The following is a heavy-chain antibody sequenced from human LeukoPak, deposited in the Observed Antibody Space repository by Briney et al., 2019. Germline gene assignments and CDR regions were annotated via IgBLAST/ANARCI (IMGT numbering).Heavy chain of an antibody. J-gene: IGHJ4*02. D-gene: IGHD2-15*01. V-gene: IGHV3-23*01. Sequence: SXYXMSXVRQAXGKGLEWVSAISGSGSSTYYADSVKGRFTISRDNSKNTLYLQMNSLRAEDTAVYYCAKRGAHWGQGTLVTVSS. CDR3: AKRGAH. CDR1: SXYX. CDR2: ISGSGSST.